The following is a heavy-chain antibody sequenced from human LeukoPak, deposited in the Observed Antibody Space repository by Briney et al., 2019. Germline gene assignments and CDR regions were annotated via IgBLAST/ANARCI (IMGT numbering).Heavy chain of an antibody. CDR2: INPNSGGT. CDR1: GYTFTGYY. D-gene: IGHD4-11*01. V-gene: IGHV1-2*06. J-gene: IGHJ5*02. CDR3: ARGDPSYSTNWFDP. Sequence: ASVNVSCTASGYTFTGYYMHWVRQAPGQGLEWMGRINPNSGGTNYAQKFQGRVTMTRDTSASTAYMDLSSLRSEDTAVYYCARGDPSYSTNWFDPWGQGTLVSVTS.